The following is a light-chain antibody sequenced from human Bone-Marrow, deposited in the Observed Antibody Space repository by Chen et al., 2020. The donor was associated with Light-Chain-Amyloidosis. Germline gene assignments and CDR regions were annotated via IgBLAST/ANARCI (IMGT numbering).Light chain of an antibody. CDR1: SSNIGINY. J-gene: IGLJ1*01. Sequence: QSVLTQPPSASGTPGQRVTIPCSGASSNIGINYVYWYQHCPGAAPNLPIHRNNQRPTGGPDRFSAAKSGTSAFLAISGLRSEDEADYYCAAWDGSLSGYVFGTGTKVIVL. V-gene: IGLV1-47*01. CDR2: RNN. CDR3: AAWDGSLSGYV.